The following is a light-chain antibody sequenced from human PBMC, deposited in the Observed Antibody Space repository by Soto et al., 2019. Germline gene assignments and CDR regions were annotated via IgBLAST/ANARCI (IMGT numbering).Light chain of an antibody. CDR3: HQYNSYPWT. J-gene: IGKJ1*01. Sequence: DIQMTQSPSTLSASVGDRVTITCRASQSISSWLAWYQQKPGKAPKLLIYDASSLESGVPSRFSGSGSGTEFPLTISSLQPDDFATYYCHQYNSYPWTFGQGTKVEIK. CDR2: DAS. CDR1: QSISSW. V-gene: IGKV1-5*01.